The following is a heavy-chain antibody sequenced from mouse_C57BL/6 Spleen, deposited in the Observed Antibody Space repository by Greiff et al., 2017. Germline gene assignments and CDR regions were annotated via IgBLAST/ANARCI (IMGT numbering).Heavy chain of an antibody. Sequence: EVQGVESGGGLVQPGGSMKLSCVASGFTFSNYWMNWVRQSPEKGLEWVAQIRLKSDNYATHYAESVKGRFTISRDDSKSSVYLQMNNLRAEDTGIYYCTQTGGGFAYWGQGTLVTVSA. V-gene: IGHV6-3*01. CDR3: TQTGGGFAY. CDR1: GFTFSNYW. J-gene: IGHJ3*01. D-gene: IGHD4-1*01. CDR2: IRLKSDNYAT.